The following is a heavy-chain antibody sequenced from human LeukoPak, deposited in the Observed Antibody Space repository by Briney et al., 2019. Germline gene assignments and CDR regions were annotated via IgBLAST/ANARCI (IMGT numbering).Heavy chain of an antibody. Sequence: PSETLSLTCTVSGGSISSYYWSWIRQPPGKGLEWIGEINHSGSTNYNPSLKSRVTISVDTSKNQFSLKLSSVTAADTAVYYCATKTRIAAAFDYWGQGTLVTVSS. CDR2: INHSGST. CDR1: GGSISSYY. D-gene: IGHD6-13*01. CDR3: ATKTRIAAAFDY. J-gene: IGHJ4*02. V-gene: IGHV4-34*01.